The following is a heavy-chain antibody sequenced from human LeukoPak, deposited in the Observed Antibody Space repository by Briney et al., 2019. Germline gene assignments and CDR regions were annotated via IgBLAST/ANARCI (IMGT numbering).Heavy chain of an antibody. J-gene: IGHJ4*02. CDR1: GGTFSSYA. CDR3: ARDGPYSYGLDY. CDR2: IIPILGIA. Sequence: SVKVSCKASGGTFSSYAISWVRQAPGQGLEWMGRIIPILGIANYAQKFQGRVTITADKSTSTAYMELSSLRSEDTAVYYCARDGPYSYGLDYWGQGTLVTVSS. V-gene: IGHV1-69*04. D-gene: IGHD5-18*01.